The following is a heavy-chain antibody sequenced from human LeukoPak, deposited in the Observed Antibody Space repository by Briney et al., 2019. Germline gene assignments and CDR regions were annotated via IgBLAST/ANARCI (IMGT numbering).Heavy chain of an antibody. D-gene: IGHD3-3*01. V-gene: IGHV4-39*07. CDR3: ARDQSRIFGVDTYGMDV. CDR1: GGSIRSSSYS. J-gene: IGHJ6*02. CDR2: IYYSGST. Sequence: SETLSLTCTVSGGSIRSSSYSWGWIRQPPGKGLEWIASIYYSGSTYYNPSLKSRVTVSVDTSKNQFSLKLSSVTAADTAVYYCARDQSRIFGVDTYGMDVWGQGTTVTVSS.